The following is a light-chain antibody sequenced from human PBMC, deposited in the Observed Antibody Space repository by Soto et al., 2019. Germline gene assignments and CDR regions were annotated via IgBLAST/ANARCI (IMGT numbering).Light chain of an antibody. CDR3: LQQNSYPLT. Sequence: DIQMTQSPSSLSASVGDRVTITCRASQGIRNDVSWYQQKPGKAPKRLIYASSSLQSGVTSRFSGSGSGTELTRTNSSLQPEDFATYYCLQQNSYPLTVDGGTKVEIQ. V-gene: IGKV1-17*01. J-gene: IGKJ4*01. CDR1: QGIRND. CDR2: ASS.